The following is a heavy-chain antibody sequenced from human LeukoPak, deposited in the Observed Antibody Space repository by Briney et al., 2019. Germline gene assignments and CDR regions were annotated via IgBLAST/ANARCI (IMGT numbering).Heavy chain of an antibody. J-gene: IGHJ4*02. CDR3: ARRVYCTNGVCYGVEY. D-gene: IGHD2-8*01. Sequence: PSETLSLTCTVSGGSISSSSYYWGWIRQPPGKGLEWIGSIYYSGSTYYNPSLKSRVTISVDTSKNQFSLKLSSVTAADTAVYYCARRVYCTNGVCYGVEYWGQGTLVTVSS. CDR1: GGSISSSSYY. CDR2: IYYSGST. V-gene: IGHV4-39*01.